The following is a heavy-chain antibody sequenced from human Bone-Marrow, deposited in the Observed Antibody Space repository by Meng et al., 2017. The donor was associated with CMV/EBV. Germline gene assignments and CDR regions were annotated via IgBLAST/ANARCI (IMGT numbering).Heavy chain of an antibody. J-gene: IGHJ5*02. D-gene: IGHD1-26*01. CDR2: ISAYNGNT. V-gene: IGHV1-18*01. CDR3: AREGSGSYLSGWFDP. Sequence: ASVKVSCKASGYTFTSYGISWVRQAPGQGLEWMGWISAYNGNTNYAQKLQGRVTMTTDTSTNTAYVELRSLGSDDTAVYYCAREGSGSYLSGWFDPWGQGTLVTVSS. CDR1: GYTFTSYG.